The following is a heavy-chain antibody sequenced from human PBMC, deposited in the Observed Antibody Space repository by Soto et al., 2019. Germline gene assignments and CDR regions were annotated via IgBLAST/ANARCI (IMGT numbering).Heavy chain of an antibody. J-gene: IGHJ5*02. V-gene: IGHV4-30-4*01. CDR3: ARDHSGSYSGYH. CDR1: GGSISSGDYY. Sequence: PSETLSLTCTVSGGSISSGDYYWSWIRQPPGKGLEWIGYIYYSGSTYYNPSLKSRVTISVDTSKNQFSLKLSSVTAADTAVYYCARDHSGSYSGYHWGQGTLVTVSS. CDR2: IYYSGST. D-gene: IGHD1-26*01.